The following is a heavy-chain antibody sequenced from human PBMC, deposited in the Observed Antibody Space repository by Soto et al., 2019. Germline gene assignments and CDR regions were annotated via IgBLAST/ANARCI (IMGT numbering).Heavy chain of an antibody. CDR1: GFTFSSYW. D-gene: IGHD6-6*01. V-gene: IGHV3-7*01. CDR2: IKQDGSEK. Sequence: EVQLVESGGGLVQPGGSLRLSCAASGFTFSSYWMSWVRQAPGKGLEWVANIKQDGSEKYYVDSVKGRFTISRDNAKNSLYLQMNSLRAEDTAVYYCARDPLRPRGSSSGVVDYWGQGTLVTVSS. J-gene: IGHJ4*02. CDR3: ARDPLRPRGSSSGVVDY.